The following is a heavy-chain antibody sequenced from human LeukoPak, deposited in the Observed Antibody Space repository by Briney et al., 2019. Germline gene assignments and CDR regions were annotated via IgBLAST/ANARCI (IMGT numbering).Heavy chain of an antibody. CDR3: ARVEVIGSTRYFDY. Sequence: SETLSLTCTVSGGSISSGGYYWSWLRQLPGKGLEWIGYIYYVGNTNYNPSLKSRLSMSVDTSNNQFPLRLTSVTAADTAVYYCARVEVIGSTRYFDYWGQGAMVSVSS. V-gene: IGHV4-31*03. CDR1: GGSISSGGYY. J-gene: IGHJ4*02. D-gene: IGHD3-16*02. CDR2: IYYVGNT.